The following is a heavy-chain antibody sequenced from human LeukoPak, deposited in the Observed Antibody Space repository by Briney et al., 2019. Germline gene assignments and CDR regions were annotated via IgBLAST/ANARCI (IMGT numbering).Heavy chain of an antibody. Sequence: ASETLSLTCTVAGGSMSSSSYYWSWIRQPPGKGLEWIGYIYYSGSTNYNPSLKSRVTISVDTSKNQFSLKLSSVTAADTAVYYCARGALGGSYGNAFDPWGQGTLVTVSS. CDR2: IYYSGST. D-gene: IGHD1-26*01. CDR1: GGSMSSSSYY. J-gene: IGHJ5*02. CDR3: ARGALGGSYGNAFDP. V-gene: IGHV4-61*01.